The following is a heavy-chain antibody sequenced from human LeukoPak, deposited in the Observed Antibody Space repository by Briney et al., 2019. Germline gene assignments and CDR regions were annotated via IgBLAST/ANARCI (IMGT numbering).Heavy chain of an antibody. J-gene: IGHJ3*02. Sequence: SETLSLTCAVYGGSFSGYYWSWIRQPPGKGLEWIGEINHSGSTNYNPSLKSRVTISVDTSKNQFSLKLSSVTAADTAVYYCARGGRSPDTARGAFDIWGQGTMVTVSS. V-gene: IGHV4-34*01. CDR2: INHSGST. CDR3: ARGGRSPDTARGAFDI. D-gene: IGHD5-18*01. CDR1: GGSFSGYY.